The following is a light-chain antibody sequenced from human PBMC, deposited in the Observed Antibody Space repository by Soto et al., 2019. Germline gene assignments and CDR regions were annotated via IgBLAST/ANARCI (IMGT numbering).Light chain of an antibody. CDR3: HQYGSSRT. CDR1: QSVGSSY. CDR2: GAS. J-gene: IGKJ1*01. Sequence: EIVLTQSPGTLSLSPGERATLSCRASQSVGSSYLAWYQQRPGQAPRLLIYGASSRATGIPDRFSGGGSGTEFTLTISRLEPEDFAVYYCHQYGSSRTFGQGTKV. V-gene: IGKV3-20*01.